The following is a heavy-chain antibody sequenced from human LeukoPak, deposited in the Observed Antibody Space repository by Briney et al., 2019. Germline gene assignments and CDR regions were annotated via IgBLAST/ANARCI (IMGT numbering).Heavy chain of an antibody. CDR3: ARQGSLYYYDSSGSKYYFDY. J-gene: IGHJ4*02. D-gene: IGHD3-22*01. CDR1: GYSFTNYW. V-gene: IGHV5-51*01. CDR2: IYPGDSDT. Sequence: GESLKISCKGSGYSFTNYWIGWVRQMPGKGLEWMGIIYPGDSDTRYSPSFQGQVTISADKSISTAYLQWSSLKASDTAMYYCARQGSLYYYDSSGSKYYFDYWGQGTLVTVSS.